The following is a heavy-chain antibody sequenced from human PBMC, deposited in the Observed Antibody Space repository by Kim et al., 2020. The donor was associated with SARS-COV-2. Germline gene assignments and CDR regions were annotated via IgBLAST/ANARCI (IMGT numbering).Heavy chain of an antibody. CDR3: ARHLTGEDYYYYYGMDV. V-gene: IGHV4-59*08. Sequence: LKSRVTISVDTSKNQFSLKLSSVTAADAAVYYCARHLTGEDYYYYYGMDVWGQGTTVTVSS. D-gene: IGHD7-27*01. J-gene: IGHJ6*02.